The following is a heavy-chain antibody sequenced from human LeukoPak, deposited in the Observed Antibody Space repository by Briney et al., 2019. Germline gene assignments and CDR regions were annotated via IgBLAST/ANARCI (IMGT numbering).Heavy chain of an antibody. CDR1: GFTFSNYD. CDR3: AGTYGSGSYPNY. Sequence: GGCLILSCSASGFTFSNYDMNWVRQAPGKGLEWVSSISSSSSYIYYADSVKGRLPISRDNAKNPLYLQMYSLRAEDTAVYYCAGTYGSGSYPNYWGQGTLVTVSS. V-gene: IGHV3-21*01. J-gene: IGHJ4*02. CDR2: ISSSSSYI. D-gene: IGHD3-10*01.